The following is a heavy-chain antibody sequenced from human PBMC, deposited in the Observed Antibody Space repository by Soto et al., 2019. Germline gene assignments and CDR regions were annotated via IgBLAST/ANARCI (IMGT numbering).Heavy chain of an antibody. Sequence: SETLSLTCTVSGGSINSYYWSWIRHPPGKGLEWIGYVYHSGSTSYNPSLRSRLTMSLDTSKNQFSLTLSSVTAADTAMYYCARAYSSNWFHVDYWGQGTLVTVSS. V-gene: IGHV4-59*01. D-gene: IGHD6-13*01. J-gene: IGHJ4*02. CDR1: GGSINSYY. CDR2: VYHSGST. CDR3: ARAYSSNWFHVDY.